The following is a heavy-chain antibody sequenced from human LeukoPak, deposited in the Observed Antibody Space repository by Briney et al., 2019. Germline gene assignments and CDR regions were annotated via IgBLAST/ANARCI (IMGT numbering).Heavy chain of an antibody. CDR2: IYYSGST. CDR1: GGSISSYY. V-gene: IGHV4-59*08. CDR3: ARQKSMAEAAFDI. J-gene: IGHJ3*02. D-gene: IGHD6-19*01. Sequence: PSETPSLTCTVSGGSISSYYWSWIRQPPGKGLEWIGYIYYSGSTNYNPSLKSRVTISVDTSKNQFSLKLSSVTAADTAVYYCARQKSMAEAAFDIWGQGTMVTVSS.